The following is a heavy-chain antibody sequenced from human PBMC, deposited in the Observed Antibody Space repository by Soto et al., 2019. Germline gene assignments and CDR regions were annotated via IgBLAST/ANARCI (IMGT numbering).Heavy chain of an antibody. CDR3: AGDLGWGYCSSTGCFHFEY. CDR2: ISAYNGNT. J-gene: IGHJ4*02. CDR1: GYTFTSYG. D-gene: IGHD2-2*01. V-gene: IGHV1-18*01. Sequence: ASVKVSCKASGYTFTSYGISWVRQAPGQGLEWMGWISAYNGNTNYAQKLQGRVTMTTDTSTSTAYMELRSLRSDDTAVYYCAGDLGWGYCSSTGCFHFEYWCQGTLVTVFS.